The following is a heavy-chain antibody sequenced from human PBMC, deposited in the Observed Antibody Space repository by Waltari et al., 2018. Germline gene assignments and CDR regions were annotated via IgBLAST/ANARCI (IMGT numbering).Heavy chain of an antibody. V-gene: IGHV3-23*01. J-gene: IGHJ6*02. CDR3: AKDGDGTYYYDSLGRMDV. Sequence: EVQLLESGGGLVQPGGSLRLSCAASGFTFSSYAISWVRQAPGKGLEWVSAISGSGGSTYYADSVKGRFTISRDNSKNTLYLQMNSLRAEDTAVYYCAKDGDGTYYYDSLGRMDVWGQGTTVTVSS. D-gene: IGHD3-22*01. CDR2: ISGSGGST. CDR1: GFTFSSYA.